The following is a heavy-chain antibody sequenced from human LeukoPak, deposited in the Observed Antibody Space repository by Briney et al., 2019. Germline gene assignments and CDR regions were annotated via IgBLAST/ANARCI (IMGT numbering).Heavy chain of an antibody. CDR3: ARDDYDSSFDY. CDR1: GGTFSSYA. V-gene: IGHV1-69*05. D-gene: IGHD3-22*01. Sequence: VASVKVSCKASGGTFSSYAISWVRQAPGQGLEWMGRIIPIFDTANYAQKFQGRVTITTDESTSTAYMELSSLRSEDTAVYYCARDDYDSSFDYWGQGTLVTVSS. CDR2: IIPIFDTA. J-gene: IGHJ4*02.